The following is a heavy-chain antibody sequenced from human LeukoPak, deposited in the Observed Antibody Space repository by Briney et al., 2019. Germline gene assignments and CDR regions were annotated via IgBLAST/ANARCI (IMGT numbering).Heavy chain of an antibody. Sequence: SVKVSCKASGGTFSSYAISWVRQAPGQGLEWMGRIIPILGIANYAQKFQGRVAITADKSTSTAYMELSSLRSEDTAVYYCARVDTAMVIDYWGQGTLVTVSS. J-gene: IGHJ4*02. CDR3: ARVDTAMVIDY. D-gene: IGHD5-18*01. CDR1: GGTFSSYA. V-gene: IGHV1-69*04. CDR2: IIPILGIA.